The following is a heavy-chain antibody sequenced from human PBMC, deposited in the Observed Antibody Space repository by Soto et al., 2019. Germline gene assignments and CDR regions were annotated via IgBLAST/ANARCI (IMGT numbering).Heavy chain of an antibody. CDR1: GASISSSNW. V-gene: IGHV4-4*02. CDR3: ARGPRSGSYSVDGFDV. CDR2: IYHYGTT. J-gene: IGHJ3*01. D-gene: IGHD1-26*01. Sequence: QVQLQQSGPGLVNPSGTLSLTCVVSGASISSSNWWTWVRQPPGKGLAWIGEIYHYGTTSYSPSLKSRVPLSIDKSTNQFSLRLTSVTAADTAIYYCARGPRSGSYSVDGFDVWGQGTVVTVSS.